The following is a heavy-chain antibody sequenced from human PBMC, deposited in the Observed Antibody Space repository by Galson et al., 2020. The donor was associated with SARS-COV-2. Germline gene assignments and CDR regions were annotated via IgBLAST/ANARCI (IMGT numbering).Heavy chain of an antibody. V-gene: IGHV1-2*02. CDR3: ARECALTTRPPYYFDY. CDR2: INPDSSGT. CDR1: GYTFIGYY. D-gene: IGHD1-1*01. J-gene: IGHJ4*02. Sequence: ASVKVSCKASGYTFIGYYIHWVRQAPGQGLEWMGWINPDSSGTNYAQKFQGTVTMTRDTSISTAYMELSRLTSDDSAIYYCARECALTTRPPYYFDYWGQGTLVTVSS.